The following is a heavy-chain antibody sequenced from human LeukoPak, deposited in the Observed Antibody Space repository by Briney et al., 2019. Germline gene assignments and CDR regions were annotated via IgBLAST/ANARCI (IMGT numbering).Heavy chain of an antibody. CDR2: INPNSGGT. Sequence: ASVKVSCKASGYTFTGYYMHWVRQAPGQGLEWMGWINPNSGGTNYAQKFQGRVTVTRDTSISTAYMELSRLRSDDTAVYYCARDAPRGVVGSLFAYWGQGTLVTVSS. CDR1: GYTFTGYY. D-gene: IGHD3-10*01. V-gene: IGHV1-2*02. CDR3: ARDAPRGVVGSLFAY. J-gene: IGHJ4*02.